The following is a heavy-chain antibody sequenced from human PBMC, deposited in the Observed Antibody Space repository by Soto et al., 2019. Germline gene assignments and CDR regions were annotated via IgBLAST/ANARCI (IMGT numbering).Heavy chain of an antibody. CDR1: GGTFSSYA. J-gene: IGHJ4*02. CDR3: ARNRCSGGSCTYYFDY. CDR2: IIPIFGTA. D-gene: IGHD2-15*01. Sequence: SVKVSCKASGGTFSSYAISWVRQAPGQGLEWMGGIIPIFGTANYAQKFQGRVTITADESTSTAYMELSSLRSEDTAVYYCARNRCSGGSCTYYFDYWGQGTLVTVSS. V-gene: IGHV1-69*13.